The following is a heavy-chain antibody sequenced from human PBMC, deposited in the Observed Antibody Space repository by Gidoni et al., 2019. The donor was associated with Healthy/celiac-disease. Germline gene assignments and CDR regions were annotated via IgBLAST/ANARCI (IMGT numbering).Heavy chain of an antibody. J-gene: IGHJ1*01. Sequence: GWTRQPPGKGLEWIGEINHSGSTNYNPSLKSRVTISVDTSKNQFSLKLSSVTAADTAVYYCARGSTVTTSRRFQHWGQGTLVTVSS. D-gene: IGHD4-17*01. V-gene: IGHV4-34*01. CDR3: ARGSTVTTSRRFQH. CDR2: INHSGST.